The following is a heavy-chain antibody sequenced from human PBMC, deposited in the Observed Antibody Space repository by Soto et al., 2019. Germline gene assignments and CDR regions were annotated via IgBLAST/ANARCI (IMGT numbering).Heavy chain of an antibody. Sequence: GGSLRLSCAASGFTFSSYGMHWVRQAPGKGLEWVAVIWYDGSNKYYADSVKGRFTISRDNSKNTLYLQMNSLRAEDTAVYYCARLQHYYYGMDVWGQGTTVTVSS. CDR3: ARLQHYYYGMDV. V-gene: IGHV3-33*01. J-gene: IGHJ6*02. D-gene: IGHD4-4*01. CDR2: IWYDGSNK. CDR1: GFTFSSYG.